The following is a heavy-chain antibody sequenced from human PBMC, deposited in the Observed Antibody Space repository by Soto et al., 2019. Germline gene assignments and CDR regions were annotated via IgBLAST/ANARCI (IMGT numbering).Heavy chain of an antibody. V-gene: IGHV1-46*01. D-gene: IGHD6-19*01. CDR2: SNPSGGST. CDR1: GDTFTSYY. CDR3: ARDRSSGWYADI. Sequence: ASVKVSCKASGDTFTSYYMHWGRQAPGQGLEWMGISNPSGGSTSYAQKFQGRGTMTRDTATSTVYMELSSLRSEDTAVYYCARDRSSGWYADIWGHGTMVTVSS. J-gene: IGHJ3*02.